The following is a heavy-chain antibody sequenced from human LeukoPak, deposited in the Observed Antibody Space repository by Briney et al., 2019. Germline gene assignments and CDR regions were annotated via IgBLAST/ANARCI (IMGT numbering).Heavy chain of an antibody. V-gene: IGHV4-59*01. Sequence: SETLSLTCTVSGDSISPYYWNWIRQPPGKGLEWIGYIYYSGGADYNPALKSRVIISIDTSKNQFSLKLSSVTAADTAVYFCARDKVPGDYWGQGTLVTVSS. CDR2: IYYSGGA. D-gene: IGHD1-1*01. CDR3: ARDKVPGDY. CDR1: GDSISPYY. J-gene: IGHJ4*02.